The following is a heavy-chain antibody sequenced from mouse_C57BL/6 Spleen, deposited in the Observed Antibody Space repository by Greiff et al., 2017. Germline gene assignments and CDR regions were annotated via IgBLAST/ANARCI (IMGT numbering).Heavy chain of an antibody. D-gene: IGHD2-12*01. Sequence: QVQLKQSGPELVKPGASVKISCKASGYAFSSSWMNWVKQRPGKGLEWIGRIYPGDGDTNYNGKFKGKATLTADKSSSTAYMQLSSLTSEDSAVYFCARRPYDRSGAMDYWGQGTSVTVSS. V-gene: IGHV1-82*01. CDR1: GYAFSSSW. CDR3: ARRPYDRSGAMDY. CDR2: IYPGDGDT. J-gene: IGHJ4*01.